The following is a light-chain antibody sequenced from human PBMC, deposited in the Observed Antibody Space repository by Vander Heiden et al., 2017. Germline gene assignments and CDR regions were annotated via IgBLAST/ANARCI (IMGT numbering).Light chain of an antibody. CDR1: QSVSSY. J-gene: IGKJ4*01. CDR2: DAS. Sequence: EIVLTQSPATLSLSPGERATLSCRASQSVSSYLAWYQQKPGQAPRLLTYDASNRATGIPARVSGSGSGTDFTLTISSLEPEDFAVYYCQQRSNWPPLTFGGGTKVEIK. CDR3: QQRSNWPPLT. V-gene: IGKV3-11*01.